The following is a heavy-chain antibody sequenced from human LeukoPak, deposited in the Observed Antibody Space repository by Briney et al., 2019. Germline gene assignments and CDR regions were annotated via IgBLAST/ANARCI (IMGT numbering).Heavy chain of an antibody. V-gene: IGHV3-21*01. CDR1: GFTFSSYA. J-gene: IGHJ6*03. D-gene: IGHD5-18*01. CDR2: ISSSSSYI. CDR3: ARGADSSDYMDV. Sequence: GGSLRLSCAASGFTFSSYAMNWVRQAPGKGLEWVSSISSSSSYIYYADSVKGRFTISRDNAKNSLYLQMNSLRAEDTAVYYCARGADSSDYMDVWGKGTTVTVSS.